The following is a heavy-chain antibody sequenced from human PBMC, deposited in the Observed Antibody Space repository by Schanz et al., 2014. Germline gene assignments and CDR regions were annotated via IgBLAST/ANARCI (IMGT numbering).Heavy chain of an antibody. D-gene: IGHD6-19*01. Sequence: QVQLVQSGGEVKKPGASATVSCKASGYTFNNHGISWVRQAPGQGLELMGWINAHTGNTQYAQKFQGRVNMTRDTVTTTVHLELTRLRTDDTAIYYCARVHIATYHYSSPGAFDIWGQGTRVTVSS. J-gene: IGHJ3*02. V-gene: IGHV1-18*01. CDR3: ARVHIATYHYSSPGAFDI. CDR1: GYTFNNHG. CDR2: INAHTGNT.